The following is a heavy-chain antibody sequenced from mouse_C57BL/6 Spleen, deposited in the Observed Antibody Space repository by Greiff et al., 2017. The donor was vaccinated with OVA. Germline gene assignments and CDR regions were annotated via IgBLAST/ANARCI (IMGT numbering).Heavy chain of an antibody. V-gene: IGHV2-9-1*01. J-gene: IGHJ4*01. Sequence: VQLKASGPGLVAPSQSLSITCPVSGFSLTSYAISWFRQPPGKGLEWLGVIWTGGGTNYNSALKSRLSISKDNSKSQVFLKMNSLQTDDTARYYCARKPLRSSYYAMDYWGQGTSVTVSS. D-gene: IGHD1-1*01. CDR2: IWTGGGT. CDR1: GFSLTSYA. CDR3: ARKPLRSSYYAMDY.